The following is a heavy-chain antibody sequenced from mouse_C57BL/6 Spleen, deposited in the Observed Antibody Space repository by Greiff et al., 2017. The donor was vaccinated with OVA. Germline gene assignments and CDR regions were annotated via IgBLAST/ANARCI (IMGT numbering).Heavy chain of an antibody. J-gene: IGHJ2*01. CDR2: IYPGDGDT. CDR1: GYAFSSYW. CDR3: ARVYYYGSSYDFDY. Sequence: VHLVESGAELVKPGASVKISCKASGYAFSSYWMNWVKQRPGKGLEWIGQIYPGDGDTNYNGKFKGKATLTADKSSSTAYMQLSSLTSEDSAVYFCARVYYYGSSYDFDYWGQGTTLTVSS. V-gene: IGHV1-80*01. D-gene: IGHD1-1*01.